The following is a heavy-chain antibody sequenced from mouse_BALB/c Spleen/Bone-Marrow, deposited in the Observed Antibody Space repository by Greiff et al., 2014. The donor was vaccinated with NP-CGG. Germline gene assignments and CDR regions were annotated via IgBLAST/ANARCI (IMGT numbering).Heavy chain of an antibody. CDR1: GYSFTDYN. J-gene: IGHJ3*01. D-gene: IGHD2-3*01. CDR3: ARDGYYVGFAY. V-gene: IGHV1S135*01. CDR2: IDPYNGDT. Sequence: VQLQQSGPELVKPGASVKVSCKASGYSFTDYNMHWVKQSHGKSLESIGYIDPYNGDTSYNQKFKGRATLTVDKSSNTAFMHLNSLTSEDSAVYYCARDGYYVGFAYWGQGTLATVSA.